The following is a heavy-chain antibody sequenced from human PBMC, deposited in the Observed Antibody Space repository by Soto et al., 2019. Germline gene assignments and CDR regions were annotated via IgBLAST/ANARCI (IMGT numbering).Heavy chain of an antibody. J-gene: IGHJ4*02. V-gene: IGHV1-69*13. CDR1: GGTFSSYA. Sequence: SVKVSCRASGGTFSSYAISWVRQAPGQGLEWMGGIIPIFGTANYAQKFQGRVTITADESTSTAYMELSSLRSEDTAVYYCASPLCGGDCYSLDLFDYWGQGTLVTVSS. CDR3: ASPLCGGDCYSLDLFDY. CDR2: IIPIFGTA. D-gene: IGHD2-21*02.